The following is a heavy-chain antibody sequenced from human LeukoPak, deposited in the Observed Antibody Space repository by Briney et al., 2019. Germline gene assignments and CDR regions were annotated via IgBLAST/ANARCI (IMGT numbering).Heavy chain of an antibody. Sequence: GGSLRLSCAASGFTFSSYAMHWVRQAPGKGLEWVAVISYDGSNKYYADSVKGRFTISRDNSKNTLYLQMNGLRAEDTAVYYCARCFYSSGWYTVGAYYYYGMDVWGQGTTVTVSS. V-gene: IGHV3-30-3*01. J-gene: IGHJ6*02. CDR1: GFTFSSYA. CDR2: ISYDGSNK. CDR3: ARCFYSSGWYTVGAYYYYGMDV. D-gene: IGHD6-19*01.